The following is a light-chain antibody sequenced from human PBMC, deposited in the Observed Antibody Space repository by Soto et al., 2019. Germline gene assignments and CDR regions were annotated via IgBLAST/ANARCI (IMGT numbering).Light chain of an antibody. V-gene: IGLV2-8*01. CDR1: SSDVGGYDY. CDR3: SSYAGNYVYV. J-gene: IGLJ1*01. Sequence: QSALTQPPSASGSPGQSVTISCTGTSSDVGGYDYASWYQQYPGKTPKLMIFEVSARPSGVPDRFSASKSGNTASLTISGLQTEDEADYYCSSYAGNYVYVFGSGTKVTVL. CDR2: EVS.